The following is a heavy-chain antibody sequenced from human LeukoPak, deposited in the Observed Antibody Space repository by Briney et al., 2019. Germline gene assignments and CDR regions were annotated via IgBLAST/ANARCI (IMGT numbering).Heavy chain of an antibody. J-gene: IGHJ4*02. CDR3: ARDHRLERFGELFPFDY. CDR2: ISSSSSTI. D-gene: IGHD3-10*01. V-gene: IGHV3-48*04. CDR1: GFTFSSYS. Sequence: GGSLRLSCAASGFTFSSYSMNWVRQAPGKGLEWVSYISSSSSTIYYADSVKGRFTISRDNAKNSLYLQMNSLRAEDTAVYYCARDHRLERFGELFPFDYWGQGTLVTVSS.